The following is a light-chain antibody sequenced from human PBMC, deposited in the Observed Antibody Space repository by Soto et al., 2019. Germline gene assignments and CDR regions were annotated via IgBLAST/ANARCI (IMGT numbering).Light chain of an antibody. Sequence: QSVLTQPPSVSAAPGQKVTISCSGSSSNIGNNCVSWYQQLPGTAPKLLIYDNNQRPSGIPDRVSGSKSGTSAALGITGLQTGDEADYYCGAWDSSLSVYVFGTGTKV. J-gene: IGLJ1*01. CDR3: GAWDSSLSVYV. CDR2: DNN. CDR1: SSNIGNNC. V-gene: IGLV1-51*01.